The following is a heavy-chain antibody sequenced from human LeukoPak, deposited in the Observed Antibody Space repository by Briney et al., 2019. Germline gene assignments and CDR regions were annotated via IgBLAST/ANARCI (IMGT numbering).Heavy chain of an antibody. J-gene: IGHJ4*02. Sequence: SETLSLTCAVSGGSISSGGYSWNWIRQPPGKGLEWIGYIYHSGNTYYNPSLKSRVTMSVDRSKNQFSLKLSSVTAADTAVYYCARGSESPPQGRGCYFDYWGQGTLVTVSS. CDR2: IYHSGNT. CDR3: ARGSESPPQGRGCYFDY. D-gene: IGHD6-19*01. V-gene: IGHV4-30-2*01. CDR1: GGSISSGGYS.